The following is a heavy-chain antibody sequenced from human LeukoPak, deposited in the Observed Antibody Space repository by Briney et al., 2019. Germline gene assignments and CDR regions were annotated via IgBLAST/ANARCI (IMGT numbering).Heavy chain of an antibody. CDR1: GYTFTGYY. Sequence: ASVKVSCKASGYTFTGYYMHWVRQAPGQGLEWMGWINPNSGGTNYAQKFQGRVTMTRDTSISTAYMELSRLRPDDTAVYYCARAGHYYDSSGYYSPFDYWGQGTLVTVSS. V-gene: IGHV1-2*02. CDR2: INPNSGGT. D-gene: IGHD3-22*01. J-gene: IGHJ4*02. CDR3: ARAGHYYDSSGYYSPFDY.